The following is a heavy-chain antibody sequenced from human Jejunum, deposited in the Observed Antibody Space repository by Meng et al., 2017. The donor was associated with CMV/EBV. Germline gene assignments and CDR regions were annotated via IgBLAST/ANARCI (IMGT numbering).Heavy chain of an antibody. CDR1: GFTFNTYA. J-gene: IGHJ6*02. CDR3: ARDWQKGMDV. V-gene: IGHV3-23*03. CDR2: VYSGGSAT. Sequence: CAASGFTFNTYAMNWVRQAPGKGLEWASVVYSGGSATYYADSVRGRFTISRDNSKNTVFLQMNNLRVEDTGVYYCARDWQKGMDVWGQGTTVTVSS.